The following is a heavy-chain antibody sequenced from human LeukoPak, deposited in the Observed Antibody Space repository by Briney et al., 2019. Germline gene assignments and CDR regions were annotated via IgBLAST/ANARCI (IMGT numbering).Heavy chain of an antibody. D-gene: IGHD6-13*01. CDR3: ARGEVAAGVDY. J-gene: IGHJ4*02. Sequence: PGGSLRLSCAASGFTFSSYSMNWVRQAPGKGLEWVSYISSSSSTIYYADSVKGRFTISRDNAKNSLYPQMNSLRAEDTAVYYCARGEVAAGVDYWGQGTLVTVSS. V-gene: IGHV3-48*01. CDR1: GFTFSSYS. CDR2: ISSSSSTI.